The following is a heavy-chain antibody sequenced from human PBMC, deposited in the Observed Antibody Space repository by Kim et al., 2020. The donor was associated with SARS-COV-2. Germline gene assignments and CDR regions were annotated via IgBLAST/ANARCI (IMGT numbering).Heavy chain of an antibody. Sequence: GGSLRLSCEASGFSLSDHYMDWVRQAPGKGLEWVGRIKDRPNGDTTDTTEYSASVKGRFTISRDVTKNSLYLQMNSLKTEDTAVYYCAREEGENYYYAMDVWGQGTTVTVSS. D-gene: IGHD3-16*01. CDR3: AREEGENYYYAMDV. CDR1: GFSLSDHY. J-gene: IGHJ6*02. V-gene: IGHV3-72*01. CDR2: IKDRPNGDTTDTT.